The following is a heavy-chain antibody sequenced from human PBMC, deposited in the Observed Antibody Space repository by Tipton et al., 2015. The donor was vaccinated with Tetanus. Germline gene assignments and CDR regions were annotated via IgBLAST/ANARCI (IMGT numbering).Heavy chain of an antibody. D-gene: IGHD6-13*01. CDR1: GFTFSSYS. CDR2: ISASGSII. J-gene: IGHJ4*02. Sequence: SLRLSCAASGFTFSSYSMNWVRQAPGKGLEWVSYISASGSIIFYADSVRGRFTVSRDNAKDSLYLQMNGLRDEDTAVYFCACHRHSNWFDYWGQGTLVTVSS. CDR3: ACHRHSNWFDY. V-gene: IGHV3-48*02.